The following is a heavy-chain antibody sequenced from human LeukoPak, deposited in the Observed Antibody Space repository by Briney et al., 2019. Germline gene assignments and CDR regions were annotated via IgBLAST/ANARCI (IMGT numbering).Heavy chain of an antibody. V-gene: IGHV6-1*01. CDR2: TYYRSKWHN. CDR3: AGTRDYSGFLAF. J-gene: IGHJ4*02. Sequence: SQTLSLTCAVSGDSVSSSSAVWNWIRQSPSRGLEWLGRTYYRSKWHNEYAESVKSRISITSDTSKNQFSLQLNSVTPEDTAEYFCAGTRDYSGFLAFWGQGTLVAVSS. CDR1: GDSVSSSSAV. D-gene: IGHD4-11*01.